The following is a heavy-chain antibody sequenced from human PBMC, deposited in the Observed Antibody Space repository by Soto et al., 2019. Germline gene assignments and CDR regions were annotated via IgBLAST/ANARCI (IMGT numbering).Heavy chain of an antibody. CDR1: GFTFNDYA. J-gene: IGHJ6*02. V-gene: IGHV3-23*01. CDR3: AKGEQRSFDYSGMDV. Sequence: DVQLLESGGGLVQPGGSLRLSCATSGFTFNDYAMNCVRQAPGKGLEWVSTISVSGVTTYYADSGKGRFTIARDRSKHTLSLHMSSLRVEDTAVYYCAKGEQRSFDYSGMDVWGQGPPVTVSS. CDR2: ISVSGVTT. D-gene: IGHD1-26*01.